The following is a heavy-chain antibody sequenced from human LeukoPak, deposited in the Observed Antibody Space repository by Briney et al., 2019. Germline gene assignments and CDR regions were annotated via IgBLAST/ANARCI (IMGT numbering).Heavy chain of an antibody. V-gene: IGHV3-30*03. CDR3: ARDMSEKYSIDY. CDR2: ISYDGSNK. CDR1: GFTFSSYG. J-gene: IGHJ4*02. Sequence: PGRSLRLSCAASGFTFSSYGMHWVRQAPGKGLEWVAVISYDGSNKYYADSVKGRFTLSRDNSKNTLYLQMSSLRADDTAIYFCARDMSEKYSIDYWGQGTLVTVSS. D-gene: IGHD2/OR15-2a*01.